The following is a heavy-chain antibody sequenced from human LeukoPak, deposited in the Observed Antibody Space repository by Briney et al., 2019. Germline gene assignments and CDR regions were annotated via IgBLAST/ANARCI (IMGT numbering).Heavy chain of an antibody. D-gene: IGHD6-13*01. CDR3: ARVVPPAAGHAAGYYFDY. CDR2: ISSSGSTI. Sequence: PGGSLRLSCAASGFTFSDYYMSWIRQAPGKGLEWVSYISSSGSTIYYADSVKGRFTISRDNAKNSLYLQMNSLRAEDTAVYYCARVVPPAAGHAAGYYFDYWGQGTLVTVSS. CDR1: GFTFSDYY. V-gene: IGHV3-11*01. J-gene: IGHJ4*02.